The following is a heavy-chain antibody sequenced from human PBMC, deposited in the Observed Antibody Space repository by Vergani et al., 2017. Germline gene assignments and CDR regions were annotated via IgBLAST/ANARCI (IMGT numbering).Heavy chain of an antibody. D-gene: IGHD3-10*01. Sequence: QVQLVQSGAEVKKPGSSVKVSCKASGGTFSSYTISWVRQAPGQGLEWMGRIIPILGIANYAQKFQGRVTITADKSTSTAYMELSSLRSEDTAVYYCARAPYYGSGSYYSGGVWFDPWGQGTLVTVSS. CDR1: GGTFSSYT. CDR2: IIPILGIA. CDR3: ARAPYYGSGSYYSGGVWFDP. V-gene: IGHV1-69*02. J-gene: IGHJ5*02.